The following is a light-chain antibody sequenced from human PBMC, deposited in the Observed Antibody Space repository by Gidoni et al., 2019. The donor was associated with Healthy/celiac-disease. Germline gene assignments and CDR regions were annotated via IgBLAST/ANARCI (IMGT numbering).Light chain of an antibody. J-gene: IGKJ2*01. CDR1: QLVSSY. CDR2: DAS. Sequence: EIVLTKSPATLSLSPGERTTLSCRVSQLVSSYLALYQQKPGQAPRLLIYDASNRATGIPARFSGSVSGTDFTLTISSLEPEDFAVYYCQQRSNWPPYTFGQGTKLEIK. V-gene: IGKV3-11*01. CDR3: QQRSNWPPYT.